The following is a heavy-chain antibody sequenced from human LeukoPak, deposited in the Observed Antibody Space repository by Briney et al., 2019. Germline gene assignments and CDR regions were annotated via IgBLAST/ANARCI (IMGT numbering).Heavy chain of an antibody. J-gene: IGHJ6*03. CDR2: IIPILGIA. V-gene: IGHV1-69*02. D-gene: IGHD3-3*01. CDR3: ASSTPSLRFLEWLSPGDYYYYMDV. CDR1: GGTFSSYT. Sequence: SVKVSCKASGGTFSSYTISWVRQAPGQGLEWMGRIIPILGIANYAQKFQGRVTITADKSTSTAYMELSSLRSEDTAVYYCASSTPSLRFLEWLSPGDYYYYMDVWGKGTTVTVSS.